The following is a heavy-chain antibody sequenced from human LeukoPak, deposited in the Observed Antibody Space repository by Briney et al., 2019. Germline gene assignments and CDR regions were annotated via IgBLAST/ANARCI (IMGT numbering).Heavy chain of an antibody. D-gene: IGHD2-8*01. CDR1: GFTFNSFA. V-gene: IGHV3-23*01. Sequence: GGSLRLSCAASGFTFNSFAMTWIRQGPGKGLEWVSTVSGSGGGTYYADSVKGRFTISRDNSRNTLYLQMNSLRAEDTAVYYCAKVLGPKMLGYFDYWGQGTLVTVSS. CDR3: AKVLGPKMLGYFDY. CDR2: VSGSGGGT. J-gene: IGHJ4*02.